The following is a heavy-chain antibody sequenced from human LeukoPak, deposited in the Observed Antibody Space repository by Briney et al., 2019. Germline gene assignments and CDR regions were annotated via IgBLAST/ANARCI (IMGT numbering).Heavy chain of an antibody. Sequence: GRSLRLSCAASGLTFSSYGMHWVRQAPGKGLEWVAVISYDGSNKYYADSVKGRFTISRDNSKNTLYLQMNSLRAEDTAVYYCAKSSLSKFGELLFYYYYGMDVWGQGTTVTVSS. CDR2: ISYDGSNK. D-gene: IGHD3-10*01. V-gene: IGHV3-30*18. J-gene: IGHJ6*02. CDR3: AKSSLSKFGELLFYYYYGMDV. CDR1: GLTFSSYG.